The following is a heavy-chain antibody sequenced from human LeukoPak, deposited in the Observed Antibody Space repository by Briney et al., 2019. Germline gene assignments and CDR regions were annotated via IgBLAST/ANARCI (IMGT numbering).Heavy chain of an antibody. Sequence: SVKVSCKASGGTSSSYAISWVRQAPGQGLEWMGRIIPILGIANYAQKFQGRVTITADKSTSTAYMELSSLRSEDTAVYYCARVNPKDIVVVVAATAPGWFDPWGQGTLVTVSS. J-gene: IGHJ5*02. V-gene: IGHV1-69*04. CDR2: IIPILGIA. CDR3: ARVNPKDIVVVVAATAPGWFDP. CDR1: GGTSSSYA. D-gene: IGHD2-15*01.